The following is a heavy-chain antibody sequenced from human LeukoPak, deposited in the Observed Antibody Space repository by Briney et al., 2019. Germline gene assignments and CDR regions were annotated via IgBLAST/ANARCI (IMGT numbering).Heavy chain of an antibody. CDR1: GFTFSSYS. CDR2: ISSSSSYI. D-gene: IGHD2-15*01. V-gene: IGHV3-21*01. CDR3: ARDRSAHCSGGSCYEDGAFDI. J-gene: IGHJ3*02. Sequence: GGSLRLSCAASGFTFSSYSMNWVRQAPGKGLEWVSSISSSSSYIYYADSVKGRFTISRDNAKNSLYLQMNSLRAEDTAVYYRARDRSAHCSGGSCYEDGAFDIWGQGTMVTVPS.